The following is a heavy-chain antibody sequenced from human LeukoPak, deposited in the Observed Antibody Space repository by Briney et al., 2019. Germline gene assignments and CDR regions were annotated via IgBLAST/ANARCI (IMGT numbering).Heavy chain of an antibody. CDR2: IYTSGST. V-gene: IGHV4-4*07. D-gene: IGHD6-13*01. J-gene: IGHJ4*02. CDR1: GGSISSYY. Sequence: LETLSLTCTVSGGSISSYYWSWIRQPAGKGLEWIGRIYTSGSTNYNPSLKSRVTISVDKSKNQFSLQLSSVTAADTAVYHCAREAAAGYSLHYWGQGTLVTVSS. CDR3: AREAAAGYSLHY.